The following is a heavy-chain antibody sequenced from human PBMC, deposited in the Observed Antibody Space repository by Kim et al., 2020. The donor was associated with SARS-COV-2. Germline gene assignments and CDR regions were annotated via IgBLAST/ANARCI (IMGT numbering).Heavy chain of an antibody. V-gene: IGHV4-34*01. CDR3: ARRFPNTTGSGSHYCDL. D-gene: IGHD3-10*01. CDR1: GWSFSGFY. Sequence: SETLSLTCAVYGWSFSGFYWSWIRQPPGRGLEWIGEITHSGRTNYNPSLKSRLSISVDTSKNQFSLRLTSVTAADTAVYYCARRFPNTTGSGSHYCDLLG. CDR2: ITHSGRT. J-gene: IGHJ2*01.